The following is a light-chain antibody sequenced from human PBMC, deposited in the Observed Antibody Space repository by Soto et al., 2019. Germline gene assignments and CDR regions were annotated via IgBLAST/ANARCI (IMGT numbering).Light chain of an antibody. Sequence: QSALTQPPSVSGSPGQSVTISCTGTNSDVGSYNRASWYQQAPGTAPKLMIYEVSNRPSGVPDRFSGSKSGNTASLTISGLQAEDEADYYCSLYTSSSTYVFGTGTKVTVL. CDR1: NSDVGSYNR. V-gene: IGLV2-18*01. J-gene: IGLJ1*01. CDR3: SLYTSSSTYV. CDR2: EVS.